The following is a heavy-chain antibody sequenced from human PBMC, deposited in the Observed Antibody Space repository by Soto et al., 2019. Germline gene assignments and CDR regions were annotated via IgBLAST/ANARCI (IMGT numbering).Heavy chain of an antibody. D-gene: IGHD3-3*01. J-gene: IGHJ3*02. V-gene: IGHV3-9*01. CDR3: ARGGLLRFLVGLFDI. CDR1: GFTFDDYA. Sequence: PGGSLRLSCAASGFTFDDYAMHWVRQAPGRGLEWVSGISWNSGSIGYADSVKGRFTISRDNAKNSLYLQMNSLRAEDTDLYYCARGGLLRFLVGLFDIWGQGTMVTVSS. CDR2: ISWNSGSI.